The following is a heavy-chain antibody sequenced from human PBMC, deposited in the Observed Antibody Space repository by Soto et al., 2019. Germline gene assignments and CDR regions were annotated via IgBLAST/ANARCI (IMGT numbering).Heavy chain of an antibody. CDR3: AATPGGGGY. J-gene: IGHJ4*02. D-gene: IGHD3-10*01. V-gene: IGHV3-53*01. Sequence: EVQLVESGGGLIQPGGSLRLSCAVSGFTVSNNYRSWVRQAPGKGLEGVSVIYSGGYPAYGDSVKGTFTTSRYNSKNTLILQRNSLGAADSPVYYCAATPGGGGYWGQGTLVTVSS. CDR2: IYSGGYP. CDR1: GFTVSNNY.